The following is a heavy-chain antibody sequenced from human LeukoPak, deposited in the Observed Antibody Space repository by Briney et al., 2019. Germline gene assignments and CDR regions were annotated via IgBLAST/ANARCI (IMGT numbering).Heavy chain of an antibody. V-gene: IGHV3-33*01. CDR1: GFSFSTSG. D-gene: IGHD2/OR15-2a*01. Sequence: GGSLRLSCAASGFSFSTSGMHWARQAPGKGLEWVALIWYDGGNENDADSVKGRFTISRDNSKNTLYLQMNSLRAEDTAVYYCARALKTLYLDQWGQGTLVTVSS. CDR2: IWYDGGNE. J-gene: IGHJ4*02. CDR3: ARALKTLYLDQ.